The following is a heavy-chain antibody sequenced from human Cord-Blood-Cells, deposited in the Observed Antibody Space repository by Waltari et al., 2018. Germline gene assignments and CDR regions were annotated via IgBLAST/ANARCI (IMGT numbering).Heavy chain of an antibody. CDR1: GGSFSGYY. V-gene: IGHV4-34*01. CDR2: INHSGST. Sequence: QVQLQQWGAGLLKPSETLSLTCAVYGGSFSGYYWSWIRQPPGKGLEWIGEINHSGSTNDNPSLKSRVTRSVDTSKNQFSLKLSSVTAADTAVYYCARAPVDLDYWGQGTLVTVSS. CDR3: ARAPVDLDY. J-gene: IGHJ4*02. D-gene: IGHD2-2*01.